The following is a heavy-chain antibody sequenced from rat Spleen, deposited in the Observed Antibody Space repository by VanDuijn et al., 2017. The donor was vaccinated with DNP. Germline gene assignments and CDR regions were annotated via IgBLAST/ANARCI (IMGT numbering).Heavy chain of an antibody. D-gene: IGHD1-12*01. CDR3: ARHRTIMPYYYSMDA. Sequence: EVQLVESGGGLVQPGRSLKLSCAASGFTFSNYDMAWVRQAPTKGLEWVATLSYDDSSTYYRDSVKGRFTISRDNAKSTLYLQMDSLRSEDTATYYCARHRTIMPYYYSMDAWGQGASVTVSS. V-gene: IGHV5-29*01. CDR1: GFTFSNYD. CDR2: LSYDDSST. J-gene: IGHJ4*01.